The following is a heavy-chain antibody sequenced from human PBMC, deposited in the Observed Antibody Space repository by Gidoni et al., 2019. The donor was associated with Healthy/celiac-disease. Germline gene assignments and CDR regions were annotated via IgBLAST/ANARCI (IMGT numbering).Heavy chain of an antibody. CDR3: ARLGGASGYSTGVDY. CDR2: IYPGDSDT. D-gene: IGHD5-18*01. J-gene: IGHJ4*02. Sequence: EVQLVQSGAEVKKPGESLKISGKGSGYSFTRYWNGWVRQMPGKGLEWMGIIYPGDSDTRYSPSFQGQGTISADKSISTAYLQWSSLKASDTAMYYCARLGGASGYSTGVDYWGQGTLVTVSS. CDR1: GYSFTRYW. V-gene: IGHV5-51*01.